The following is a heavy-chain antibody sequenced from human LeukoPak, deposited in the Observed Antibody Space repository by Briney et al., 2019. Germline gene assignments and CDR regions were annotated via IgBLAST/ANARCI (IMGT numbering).Heavy chain of an antibody. CDR1: GGSISSSSYY. J-gene: IGHJ5*02. CDR3: TSCDEGNWFDP. Sequence: SETLSLTCTVSGGSISSSSYYWGWIRQPPGKGLEWIGSIYYSGSTYYNPSLKSRVTISVDTSKNQFSLKLSSVTAADTAVYYCTSCDEGNWFDPWGQGTLVTVSS. CDR2: IYYSGST. V-gene: IGHV4-39*07.